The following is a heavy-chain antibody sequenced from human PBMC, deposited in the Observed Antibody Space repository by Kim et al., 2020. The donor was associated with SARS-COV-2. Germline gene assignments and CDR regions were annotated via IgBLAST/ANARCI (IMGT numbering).Heavy chain of an antibody. CDR1: GYTFTSYG. CDR2: ISAYNGNT. CDR3: ARDYRPLSSGWKGLRYFDY. D-gene: IGHD6-19*01. Sequence: ASVKVSCKASGYTFTSYGISWVRQAPGQGLEWMGWISAYNGNTNYAQKLQGRVTMTTDTSTSTAYMELRSLRSDDTAVYYCARDYRPLSSGWKGLRYFDYWGQGTLVTVSS. J-gene: IGHJ4*02. V-gene: IGHV1-18*01.